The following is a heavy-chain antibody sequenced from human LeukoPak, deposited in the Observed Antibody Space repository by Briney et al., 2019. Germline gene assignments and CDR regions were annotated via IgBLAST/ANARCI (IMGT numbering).Heavy chain of an antibody. Sequence: GGSLRLSCAASGFTFSSYAMSWVRQAPGKGLEWVSTISGSGGSTYYADSVKGRFTISRDNSKNTLYLQMNSLRAEDTAVYYCARASGSGSYMDYFDYWGQGTLVTVSS. CDR2: ISGSGGST. D-gene: IGHD3-10*01. CDR3: ARASGSGSYMDYFDY. J-gene: IGHJ4*02. V-gene: IGHV3-23*01. CDR1: GFTFSSYA.